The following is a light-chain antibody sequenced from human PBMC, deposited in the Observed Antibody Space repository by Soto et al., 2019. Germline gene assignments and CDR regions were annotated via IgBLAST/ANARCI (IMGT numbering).Light chain of an antibody. Sequence: DIQMTQSPSTLSGSVGDRVTITCRASQTISSWLAWYQQKPGKAPKLLIYKASTLKSGVPSRFSGSGSGTEFTLTISSLQPDDVATYDGQHYNSYSEAFGQGTKVDIK. CDR1: QTISSW. V-gene: IGKV1-5*03. J-gene: IGKJ1*01. CDR2: KAS. CDR3: QHYNSYSEA.